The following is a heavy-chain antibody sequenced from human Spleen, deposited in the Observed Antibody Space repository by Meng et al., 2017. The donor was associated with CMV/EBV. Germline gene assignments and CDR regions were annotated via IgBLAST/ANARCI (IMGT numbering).Heavy chain of an antibody. J-gene: IGHJ6*02. CDR3: ARLSSSYSTLYYYYYGMDV. D-gene: IGHD6-6*01. CDR2: ISNSGTT. Sequence: SETLSLTCTVSGGSISSFYWSWIRQPPGKGLEWIGYISNSGTTNYSPSLKSRVTISVDTSKNQFSLKLSSVTPEDTAVYYCARLSSSYSTLYYYYYGMDVWGQGTTVTVSS. CDR1: GGSISSFY. V-gene: IGHV4-59*03.